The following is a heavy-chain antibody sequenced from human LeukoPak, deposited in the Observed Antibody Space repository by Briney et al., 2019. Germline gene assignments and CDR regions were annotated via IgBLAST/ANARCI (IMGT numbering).Heavy chain of an antibody. CDR2: ISTYNGNT. Sequence: ASVKVSCKASGYTFSNYGISWVRQAPGQGLEWMGWISTYNGNTNYAQKLQGRVTMTTDTSTSTAYMELRSLRSDDTAVYYCARNLHDFWSGYHPDAFDIWGQGTMVTVSS. CDR1: GYTFSNYG. CDR3: ARNLHDFWSGYHPDAFDI. D-gene: IGHD3-3*01. V-gene: IGHV1-18*01. J-gene: IGHJ3*02.